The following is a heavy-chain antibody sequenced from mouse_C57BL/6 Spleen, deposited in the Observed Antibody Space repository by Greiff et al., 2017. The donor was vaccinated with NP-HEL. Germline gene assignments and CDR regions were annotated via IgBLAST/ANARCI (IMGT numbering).Heavy chain of an antibody. D-gene: IGHD1-1*01. V-gene: IGHV1-64*01. CDR1: GYTFTSYW. Sequence: VQLQQPGAELVKPGASVKLSCKASGYTFTSYWMHWVKQRPGQGLEWIGMIHPNSGSTNYNEKFKSKATLTVAKSSSTAYMQLISLTSEDSAVYYCAMYYYGSSLYAMDYWGQGTSVTVSS. CDR2: IHPNSGST. CDR3: AMYYYGSSLYAMDY. J-gene: IGHJ4*01.